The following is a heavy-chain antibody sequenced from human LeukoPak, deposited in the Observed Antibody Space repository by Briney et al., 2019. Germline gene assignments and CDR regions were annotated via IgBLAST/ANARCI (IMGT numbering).Heavy chain of an antibody. V-gene: IGHV3-30-3*01. Sequence: PGRSLRLSCAASGFPFSSYAMHWVRQAPGKGLEWVAVISYDGSNKYYADSVKGRFTISRDNSKNTLYLQMNSLRAEDTAVYYCVRERNNFWSGHHSIFDSWGQGTLVTVSS. CDR1: GFPFSSYA. CDR3: VRERNNFWSGHHSIFDS. D-gene: IGHD3-3*01. CDR2: ISYDGSNK. J-gene: IGHJ4*02.